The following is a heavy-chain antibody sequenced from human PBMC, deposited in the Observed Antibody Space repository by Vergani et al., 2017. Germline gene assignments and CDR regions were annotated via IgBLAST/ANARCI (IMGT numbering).Heavy chain of an antibody. V-gene: IGHV3-11*01. CDR2: ISSSGSTI. CDR3: ARCGLGPEGSSWSYYYYYYYMDV. CDR1: GFTFSDYY. D-gene: IGHD6-13*01. J-gene: IGHJ6*03. Sequence: QVQLVESGGGLVKPGGSLRLSCAASGFTFSDYYMSWIRQAPGKGLEWVSYISSSGSTIYYADSVKGRFTISRDNAKNSLVLQMNRLRAEDTAVYYCARCGLGPEGSSWSYYYYYYYMDVWGKGTTVTVSS.